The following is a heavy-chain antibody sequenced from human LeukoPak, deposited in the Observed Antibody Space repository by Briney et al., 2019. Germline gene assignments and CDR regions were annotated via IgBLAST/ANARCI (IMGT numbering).Heavy chain of an antibody. D-gene: IGHD5-24*01. J-gene: IGHJ4*02. V-gene: IGHV3-23*01. CDR1: AFTFSDYA. CDR2: ISKTDVT. CDR3: AREPQFFGNDY. Sequence: PGGSLRLSCVASAFTFSDYAMAWVRRAPGKGLEWLSAISKTDVTFYSESVKGRFTISRDNSKNTLYLQMDSLRPEDTAVYYCAREPQFFGNDYWGQGTLVTVSS.